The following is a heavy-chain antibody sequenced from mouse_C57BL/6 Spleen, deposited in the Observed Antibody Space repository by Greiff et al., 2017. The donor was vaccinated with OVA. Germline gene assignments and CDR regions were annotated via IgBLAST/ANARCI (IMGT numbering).Heavy chain of an antibody. CDR2: INPTSGST. V-gene: IGHV1-64*01. D-gene: IGHD1-1*01. CDR1: GYTFPSYT. Sequence: QVQLKQPGAELVKPGASVTLSCKASGYTFPSYTMHWVKQRPGQGLEWIGMINPTSGSTNYNEKFKSKATLTVDKSSSTAYMQLSRRTSEDSAVYCGARDDGSSYRFAYWGQGTLVTVSA. J-gene: IGHJ3*01. CDR3: ARDDGSSYRFAY.